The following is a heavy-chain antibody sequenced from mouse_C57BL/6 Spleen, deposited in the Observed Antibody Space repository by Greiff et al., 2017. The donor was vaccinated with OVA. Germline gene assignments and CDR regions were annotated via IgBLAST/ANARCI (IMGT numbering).Heavy chain of an antibody. CDR3: ARNSNYIHWYFDV. J-gene: IGHJ1*03. Sequence: EVQLQQSGPELVKPGASVKISCKASGYTFTDYYMNWVKQSHGKSLEWIGDINPNNGGTSYNQKFKGKATLTVDKSSSTAYMELRSLTSEDSAVYYCARNSNYIHWYFDVWGTGTTVTVSS. CDR1: GYTFTDYY. D-gene: IGHD2-5*01. V-gene: IGHV1-26*01. CDR2: INPNNGGT.